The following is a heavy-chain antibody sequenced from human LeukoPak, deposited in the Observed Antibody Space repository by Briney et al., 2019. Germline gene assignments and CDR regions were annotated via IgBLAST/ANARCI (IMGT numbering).Heavy chain of an antibody. CDR1: GYTFTSYD. V-gene: IGHV1-8*01. CDR2: MNPNSGNT. D-gene: IGHD3-3*01. J-gene: IGHJ4*02. CDR3: ARVRFLEWSYFDY. Sequence: ASVKVSCKASGYTFTSYDINWVRQATGQGLEWMGWMNPNSGNTGYAQKFQGRVTMTRNTSISTAYMELSSLRSEDTAVYYCARVRFLEWSYFDYWGQGTLVTVSS.